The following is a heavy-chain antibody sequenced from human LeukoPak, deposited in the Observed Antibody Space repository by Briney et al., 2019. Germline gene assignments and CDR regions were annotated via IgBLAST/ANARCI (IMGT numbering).Heavy chain of an antibody. CDR3: AKDLRCSSTSCYGMDV. J-gene: IGHJ6*02. D-gene: IGHD2-2*01. Sequence: GGSLRLSCAASGFMFSNNAMSWVRQAPGKGLEWVSGISGSGGSSYYADSVKGRLTISRDNSKNTLYLQMNSLRAEDTAIYYCAKDLRCSSTSCYGMDVWGQGTTVTVSS. CDR2: ISGSGGSS. CDR1: GFMFSNNA. V-gene: IGHV3-23*01.